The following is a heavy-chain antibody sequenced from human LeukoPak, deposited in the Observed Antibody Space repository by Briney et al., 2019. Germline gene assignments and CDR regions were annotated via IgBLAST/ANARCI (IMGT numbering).Heavy chain of an antibody. CDR2: ISGSGTST. CDR1: GFTFSSYA. V-gene: IGHV3-23*01. CDR3: AKSWCYDSSGYYPFDY. D-gene: IGHD3-22*01. J-gene: IGHJ4*02. Sequence: GGSLRLSCAASGFTFSSYAMSWVRQAPGKGLEWVSGISGSGTSTYYADSVKGRFTISRDNSKNTLYLQMNSLRAEDTAVYYCAKSWCYDSSGYYPFDYWGQGTLVTVSS.